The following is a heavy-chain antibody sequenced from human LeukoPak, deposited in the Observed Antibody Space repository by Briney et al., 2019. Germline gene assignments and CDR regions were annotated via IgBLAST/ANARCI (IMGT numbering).Heavy chain of an antibody. D-gene: IGHD2-2*01. CDR1: GFTFSSYS. CDR2: ISSSSSYI. CDR3: ARGDIVVVPAAMVSSQNYYYYYMDV. Sequence: KPGGSLRLSCAASGFTFSSYSMNWVRQAPGKGLEWVSSISSSSSYIYYADSVKGRFTISRDNAKNSLYLQMNSLRAEDTAVYYCARGDIVVVPAAMVSSQNYYYYYMDVWGKGTTVTVSS. J-gene: IGHJ6*03. V-gene: IGHV3-21*01.